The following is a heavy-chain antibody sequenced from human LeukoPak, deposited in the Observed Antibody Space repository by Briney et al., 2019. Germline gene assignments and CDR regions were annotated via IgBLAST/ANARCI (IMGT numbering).Heavy chain of an antibody. CDR1: GFTFSSYW. CDR2: IKQDGSEK. D-gene: IGHD6-19*01. CDR3: ARDGDSSGWAYYYYYYGMDV. J-gene: IGHJ6*04. V-gene: IGHV3-7*03. Sequence: GGSLSLSCAASGFTFSSYWMSWVRQAPGKGLEWVANIKQDGSEKYYVDSVKGRFTISRDNAKNSLYLQMNSLRAEDTAVYYCARDGDSSGWAYYYYYYGMDVWGKGTTVTVSS.